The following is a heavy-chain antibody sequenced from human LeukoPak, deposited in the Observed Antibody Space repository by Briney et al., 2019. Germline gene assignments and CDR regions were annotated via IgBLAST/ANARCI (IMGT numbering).Heavy chain of an antibody. CDR3: ARGPEGYCTNGVCSYYFDY. Sequence: LWASVKVSCKASGYTFTSYDINWVRQATGQGLEWMGWMNPNSGNTGYAQKFQGRVTITRNTSISTAYMELSSLRSEDTAVYYCARGPEGYCTNGVCSYYFDYWGQGTLVTVSS. CDR2: MNPNSGNT. CDR1: GYTFTSYD. J-gene: IGHJ4*02. V-gene: IGHV1-8*03. D-gene: IGHD2-8*01.